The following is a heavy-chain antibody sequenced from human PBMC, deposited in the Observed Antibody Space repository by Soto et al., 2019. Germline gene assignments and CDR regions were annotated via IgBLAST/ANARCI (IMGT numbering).Heavy chain of an antibody. CDR2: IIPILGIA. CDR1: GGTFSSYT. Sequence: SVKVSCKASGGTFSSYTISWVRQAPGQGLEWMGRIIPILGIANYAQKFQGRVTITADKSTSTAYMELNSLRAEDTAVYYCARNYYDSGGGFDYWGQGILVTVSS. V-gene: IGHV1-69*02. CDR3: ARNYYDSGGGFDY. J-gene: IGHJ4*02. D-gene: IGHD3-22*01.